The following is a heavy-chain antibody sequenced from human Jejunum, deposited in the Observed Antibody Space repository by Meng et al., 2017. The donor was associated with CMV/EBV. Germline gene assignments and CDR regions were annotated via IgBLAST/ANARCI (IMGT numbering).Heavy chain of an antibody. Sequence: QVQLEQAGSEGRQSGASVQLFCKVSGYSFCSYDITRVRQAPGQGLEWIGWIRTYNGKTNFAQTLLGRVTLTTDTYKNTAYMELRRLSSDDTAIYFCARGIVGTTIDLWGQGTLVTVSS. CDR1: GYSFCSYD. D-gene: IGHD1-26*01. V-gene: IGHV1-18*01. J-gene: IGHJ5*02. CDR2: IRTYNGKT. CDR3: ARGIVGTTIDL.